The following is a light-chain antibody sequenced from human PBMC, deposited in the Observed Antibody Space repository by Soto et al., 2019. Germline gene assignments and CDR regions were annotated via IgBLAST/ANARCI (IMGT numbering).Light chain of an antibody. CDR1: QGISRS. CDR3: QQYNNWPV. CDR2: DAS. Sequence: SAAVGDRVTISCQASQGISRSLAWYQQKPGKAPKLLIYDASSLESGVPSRFSGSGSGTEFTLTISSLQSEDFAVYYCQQYNNWPVFGQGTKVDIK. V-gene: IGKV1D-13*01. J-gene: IGKJ1*01.